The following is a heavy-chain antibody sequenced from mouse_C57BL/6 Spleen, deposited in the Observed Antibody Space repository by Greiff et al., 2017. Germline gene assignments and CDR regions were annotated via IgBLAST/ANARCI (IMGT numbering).Heavy chain of an antibody. CDR3: ARSLYYYGSTRYFDV. Sequence: VQLQQSGPVLVKPGASVKMSCKASGYTFTDYYMNWVKQSHGKSLEWIGVINPYNGGTSYNQKFKGKATLTVDKSSSTAYMELNSLTSEDSAVYYCARSLYYYGSTRYFDVWGTGTTVTVSS. CDR1: GYTFTDYY. D-gene: IGHD1-1*01. V-gene: IGHV1-19*01. J-gene: IGHJ1*03. CDR2: INPYNGGT.